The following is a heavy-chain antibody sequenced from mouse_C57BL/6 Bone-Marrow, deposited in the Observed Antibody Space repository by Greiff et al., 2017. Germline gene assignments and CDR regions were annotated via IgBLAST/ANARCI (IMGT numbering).Heavy chain of an antibody. J-gene: IGHJ3*01. CDR3: ARVYYGYDGGFAY. Sequence: QVQLQQSGAELVRPGTSVKVSCKASGYAFTNYLIEWVKQRPGQGLEWIGVINPGSGGTNYNEKFKGKATLTADKSSSTAYMQLSSLTSEDSAVYFCARVYYGYDGGFAYWGQGTLVTVSA. CDR1: GYAFTNYL. D-gene: IGHD2-2*01. V-gene: IGHV1-54*01. CDR2: INPGSGGT.